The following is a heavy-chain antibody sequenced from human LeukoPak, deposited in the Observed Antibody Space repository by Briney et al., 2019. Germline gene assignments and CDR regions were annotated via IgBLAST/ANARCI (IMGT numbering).Heavy chain of an antibody. CDR1: GASITTSSYY. J-gene: IGHJ3*02. CDR2: IYHSGSTYYSGST. D-gene: IGHD3-16*02. V-gene: IGHV4-39*01. CDR3: ANARTGGGNPGEGDGFDI. Sequence: SETLSLTCTVSGASITTSSYYWAWLRQSPGKGLEWIGSIYHSGSTYYSGSTYYNPSLRRRVSLSVDTSKHQFSLRLTSMTAADTGVYFCANARTGGGNPGEGDGFDIWGHG.